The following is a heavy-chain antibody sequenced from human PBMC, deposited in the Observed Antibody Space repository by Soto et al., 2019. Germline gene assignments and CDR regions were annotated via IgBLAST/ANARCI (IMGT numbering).Heavy chain of an antibody. CDR1: GFTFSSYA. J-gene: IGHJ6*02. CDR3: AREGEYYSNYSYYYGMDV. V-gene: IGHV3-30-3*01. Sequence: PGGSLRLSCAASGFTFSSYARHWVRQAPGKGLEWVAVISYDGSNKYYADSVKGRFTISRDNSKNTLYLQMNSLRAEDTTVYYCAREGEYYSNYSYYYGMDVWGQGTTVTVSS. CDR2: ISYDGSNK. D-gene: IGHD4-4*01.